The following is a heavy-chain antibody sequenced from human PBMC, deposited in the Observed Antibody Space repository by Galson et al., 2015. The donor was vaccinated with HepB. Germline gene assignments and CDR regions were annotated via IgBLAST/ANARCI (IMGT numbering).Heavy chain of an antibody. CDR2: IQSDESNK. D-gene: IGHD1-26*01. Sequence: SLRLSCAASGFTLRDYGMHWVRQAPGKGLEWVAYIQSDESNKYYVDSVKGRFTISRDTSKNTLYLQMNSLRSDDTAVYYCTKPLPGMVGTHFDCWGQGTLVTVSS. CDR1: GFTLRDYG. CDR3: TKPLPGMVGTHFDC. J-gene: IGHJ4*02. V-gene: IGHV3-30*02.